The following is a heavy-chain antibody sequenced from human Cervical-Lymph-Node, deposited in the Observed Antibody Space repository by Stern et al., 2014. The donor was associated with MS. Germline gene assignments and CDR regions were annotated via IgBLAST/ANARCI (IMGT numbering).Heavy chain of an antibody. CDR2: IDPGRGAT. V-gene: IGHV1-2*06. CDR1: GYRFSTFY. D-gene: IGHD3-16*02. J-gene: IGHJ4*02. Sequence: VHLVESGAEVKKPGASVKVSSKASGYRFSTFYLHWLRQAPGQGLQWIGRIDPGRGATNASQTFQGRLTMTRDRSITTAYLELSGLRSDDTAVYYCARIYCSGDECYHSFDTWGQGTLVTVSS. CDR3: ARIYCSGDECYHSFDT.